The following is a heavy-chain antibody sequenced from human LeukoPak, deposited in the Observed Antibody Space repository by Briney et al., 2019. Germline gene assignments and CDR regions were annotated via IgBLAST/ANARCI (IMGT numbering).Heavy chain of an antibody. CDR2: IYYSGST. Sequence: SEALSLTCTVSGGSISGYYWSWIRQPPGKGLEYIGYIYYSGSTDYNPSLKSRITISVDTSKNQFSLKLSSVTAADTAVYYCARHYYDTSGYYYFDYWGQGTLVTVSS. CDR3: ARHYYDTSGYYYFDY. D-gene: IGHD3-22*01. V-gene: IGHV4-59*08. CDR1: GGSISGYY. J-gene: IGHJ4*02.